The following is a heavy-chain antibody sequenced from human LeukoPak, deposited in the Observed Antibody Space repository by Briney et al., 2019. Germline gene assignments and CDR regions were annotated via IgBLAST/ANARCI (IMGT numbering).Heavy chain of an antibody. V-gene: IGHV4-39*01. J-gene: IGHJ4*02. CDR3: APQRGGLTRFDY. CDR1: GGSISSSNYY. Sequence: TSETLSLTCTVSGGSISSSNYYWGWIRQPPGKGLEWIGSIYYSGSTYYNPSLKSRVTISVDTSKNQFSLKLPSVTAADTAVYYCAPQRGGLTRFDYWGQGTLVTVSS. CDR2: IYYSGST. D-gene: IGHD3-16*01.